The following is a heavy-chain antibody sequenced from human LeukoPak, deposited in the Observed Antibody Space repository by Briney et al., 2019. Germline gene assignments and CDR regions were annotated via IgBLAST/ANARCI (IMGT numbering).Heavy chain of an antibody. CDR1: GFTFSSYS. CDR3: ASPWEHGPFDI. D-gene: IGHD1-26*01. V-gene: IGHV3-21*01. Sequence: PGGSLRLSCAASGFTFSSYSMNWVRQAPGKGLEWVSSISSSSYIYYADSVKGRFTISRDNAKNSLYLQMNSLRAEDTAVYYCASPWEHGPFDIWGQGTMVTVSS. CDR2: ISSSSYI. J-gene: IGHJ3*02.